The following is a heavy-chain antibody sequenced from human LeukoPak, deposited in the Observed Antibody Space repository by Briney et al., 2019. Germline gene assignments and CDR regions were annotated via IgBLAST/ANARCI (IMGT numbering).Heavy chain of an antibody. CDR1: GGSISSYY. Sequence: PSETLSLTCTVSGGSISSYYWSWIRQPAGKGLEWIRRIYTSGSTNYNPSLKSRVTMSVDTSKNQFSLKLSSVTAADTAVYYCARDPLSLSSSFFDYWGQGTLVTVSS. V-gene: IGHV4-4*07. CDR3: ARDPLSLSSSFFDY. D-gene: IGHD6-6*01. CDR2: IYTSGST. J-gene: IGHJ4*02.